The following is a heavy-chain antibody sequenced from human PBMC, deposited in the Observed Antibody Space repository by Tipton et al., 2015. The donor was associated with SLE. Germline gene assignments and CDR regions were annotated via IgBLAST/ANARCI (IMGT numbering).Heavy chain of an antibody. J-gene: IGHJ6*03. Sequence: TLSLTCTVSGGSISSGSYYWSWIRQPAGKGLEWIGRIYTSGSTNYNPSLKSRVTISVDTSKNQFSLKLSSVTAADTAVYYCARRNSYCSSTSCYGGDYYYYIDVWGKGTPVPVSS. CDR1: GGSISSGSYY. V-gene: IGHV4-61*02. D-gene: IGHD2-2*01. CDR2: IYTSGST. CDR3: ARRNSYCSSTSCYGGDYYYYIDV.